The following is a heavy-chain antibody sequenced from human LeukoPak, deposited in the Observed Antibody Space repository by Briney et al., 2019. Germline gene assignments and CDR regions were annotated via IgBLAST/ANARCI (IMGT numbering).Heavy chain of an antibody. J-gene: IGHJ4*02. CDR2: IRYDGSNK. Sequence: GGSLRLSCAASGFTFSSYSMNWVRQAPGKGLEWVAFIRYDGSNKYYADSVKGRFTISRDNFKNTLYLQMNSLRAEDTAVYYCAKLHPDIVVVPAAMIDYWGQGTLVTVSS. V-gene: IGHV3-30*02. CDR1: GFTFSSYS. D-gene: IGHD2-2*01. CDR3: AKLHPDIVVVPAAMIDY.